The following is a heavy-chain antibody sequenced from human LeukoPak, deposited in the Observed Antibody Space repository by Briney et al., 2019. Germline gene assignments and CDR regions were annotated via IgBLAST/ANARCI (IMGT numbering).Heavy chain of an antibody. CDR2: FDFEDGKI. D-gene: IGHD3-10*01. V-gene: IGHV1-24*01. Sequence: ASVEVSCKVSGYTLTELSMHWVRQAPGKGLEWMGGFDFEDGKIVYAQKFQGRVTMTEDTSTDTAYMELSRLRSEDTAVYYCATSVFRGITPDYWGQGTLVSVSS. CDR1: GYTLTELS. CDR3: ATSVFRGITPDY. J-gene: IGHJ4*02.